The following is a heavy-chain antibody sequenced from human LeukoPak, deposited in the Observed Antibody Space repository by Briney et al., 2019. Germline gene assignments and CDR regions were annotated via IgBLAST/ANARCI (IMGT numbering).Heavy chain of an antibody. Sequence: GRSLRLSCAASGFTVNSNYMTCVRQAPGKGLEWVSVIYSGGSTYYADSVRGRFTISRDNSKNTLYLQMNTLRAEDTAVYYCARGLQWLLDWGQGTLVTVSS. CDR1: GFTVNSNY. D-gene: IGHD3-3*01. J-gene: IGHJ4*02. CDR2: IYSGGST. CDR3: ARGLQWLLD. V-gene: IGHV3-66*02.